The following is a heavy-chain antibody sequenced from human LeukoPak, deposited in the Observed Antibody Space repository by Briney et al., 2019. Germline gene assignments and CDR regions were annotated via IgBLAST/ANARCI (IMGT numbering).Heavy chain of an antibody. Sequence: GGSLRLSCAASGFTFSHYGMHWVRQAPGNWLEWVALIWYDGGNKYYADSMKGRFTISRDNSKNTLYLQMNSLRAEDTAVYYCARAKGSSGFYDLDYWGQGTLVTVSS. D-gene: IGHD6-19*01. CDR1: GFTFSHYG. J-gene: IGHJ4*02. CDR3: ARAKGSSGFYDLDY. V-gene: IGHV3-33*01. CDR2: IWYDGGNK.